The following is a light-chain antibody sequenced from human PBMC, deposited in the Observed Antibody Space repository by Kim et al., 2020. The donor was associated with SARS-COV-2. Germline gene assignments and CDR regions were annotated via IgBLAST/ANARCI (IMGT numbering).Light chain of an antibody. CDR3: QKYDSASRT. CDR2: AAS. V-gene: IGKV1-27*01. J-gene: IGKJ1*01. Sequence: DIQMTQSPSSLSASVGDRVTITCRASHGISNYLAWYQQKPGKVPQLLIYAASTLQSGVPSRFSGSGSGTDFTLTISSLQPEDAATYYCQKYDSASRTFGQGTKVDIK. CDR1: HGISNY.